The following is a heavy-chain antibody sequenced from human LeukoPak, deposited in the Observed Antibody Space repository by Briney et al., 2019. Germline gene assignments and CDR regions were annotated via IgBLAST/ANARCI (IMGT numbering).Heavy chain of an antibody. J-gene: IGHJ5*02. D-gene: IGHD3-22*01. CDR1: GYTFTSYY. CDR3: ARQGDYDSSGYIVPNWFDP. Sequence: ASVKVSCKASGYTFTSYYMHWVRQAPGQGLEWMGIINPSGGSTSYAQKFQGRVTMTRDTSTSTVYMELSSLKASDTAMYYCARQGDYDSSGYIVPNWFDPWGQGTLVTVSS. CDR2: INPSGGST. V-gene: IGHV1-46*01.